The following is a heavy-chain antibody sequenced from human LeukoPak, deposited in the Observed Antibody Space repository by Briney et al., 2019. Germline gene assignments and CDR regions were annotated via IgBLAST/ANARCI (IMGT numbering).Heavy chain of an antibody. V-gene: IGHV4-4*07. D-gene: IGHD6-13*01. CDR2: IYTSGST. CDR1: GGSFSGYY. J-gene: IGHJ6*03. CDR3: ARETGSSWYVAYYYYYMDV. Sequence: PSETLSLTCADYGGSFSGYYWSWIRQPAGKGLEWIGRIYTSGSTNYIPSLKSRVTMSVDTSKNQFSLRLSSVTAADTAVYYCARETGSSWYVAYYYYYMDVWGKGTTVTISS.